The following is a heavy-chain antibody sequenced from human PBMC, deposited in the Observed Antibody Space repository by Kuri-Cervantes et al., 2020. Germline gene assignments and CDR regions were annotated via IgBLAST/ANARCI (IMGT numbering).Heavy chain of an antibody. CDR1: GFTFSSYD. Sequence: ETLSLTCAASGFTFSSYDMHWVRQATGKGLEWVSAIGTAGDTYYPGSVKGRFTISRENAKNSLYLQMNSLRAGDTAVYYCARAFSAHPEATYYYYYMDVWGKGTTVTVSS. V-gene: IGHV3-13*01. D-gene: IGHD1-26*01. CDR3: ARAFSAHPEATYYYYYMDV. CDR2: IGTAGDT. J-gene: IGHJ6*03.